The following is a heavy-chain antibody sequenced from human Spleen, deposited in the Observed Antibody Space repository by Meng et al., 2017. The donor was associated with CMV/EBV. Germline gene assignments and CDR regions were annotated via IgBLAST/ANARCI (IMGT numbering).Heavy chain of an antibody. Sequence: GESLKISCAASGFTFSGSAMHWVRQASGKGLEWVGRTRSKANSYATAYAASVKGRFTISRDDSKNTAYLQMNSLKTEDTAVYYCTSYSPVRWGQGTLVTVSS. CDR2: TRSKANSYAT. D-gene: IGHD3-10*02. CDR3: TSYSPVR. CDR1: GFTFSGSA. J-gene: IGHJ4*02. V-gene: IGHV3-73*01.